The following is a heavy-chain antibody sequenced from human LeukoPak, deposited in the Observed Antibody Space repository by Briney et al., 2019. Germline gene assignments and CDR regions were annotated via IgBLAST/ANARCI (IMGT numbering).Heavy chain of an antibody. CDR1: GGSIRSGDYY. D-gene: IGHD2-2*02. Sequence: PSQTLSLTCIVSGGSIRSGDYYWSWIRQPPGKGLEWIGYIYCNGDTYYNASLKSRVSISVDTSKNQFSLKLSSVTAADTAVYYCARAGVVPAAINRAFDIWGQGSVVTVSS. V-gene: IGHV4-30-4*08. J-gene: IGHJ3*02. CDR3: ARAGVVPAAINRAFDI. CDR2: IYCNGDT.